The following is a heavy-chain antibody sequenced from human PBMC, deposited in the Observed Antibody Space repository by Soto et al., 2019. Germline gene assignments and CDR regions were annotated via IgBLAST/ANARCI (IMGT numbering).Heavy chain of an antibody. D-gene: IGHD6-13*01. Sequence: HPGGALRLSCAASGFTFSSYAMSWVRQAPGKGLEGVSAISGSGGSTYYADSVKGRFTISRDNSKNTLYLQMNSLRAEDTAVYYCAKDLHSSWQVDGMDVCRQRHTVPVS. V-gene: IGHV3-23*01. CDR1: GFTFSSYA. CDR2: ISGSGGST. CDR3: AKDLHSSWQVDGMDV. J-gene: IGHJ6*02.